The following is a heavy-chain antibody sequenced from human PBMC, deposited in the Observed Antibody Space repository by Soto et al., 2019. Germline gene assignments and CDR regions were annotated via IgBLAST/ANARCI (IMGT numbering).Heavy chain of an antibody. J-gene: IGHJ6*02. Sequence: GGSLRLSFAASGFTFSSYGMHWVRQAPGKGLEWVAVISYDGSNKYYADSVKGRFTISRDNSKNTLYLQMNSLRAEDTAVYYCAKDIELLPPPYGMDVWGQGT. V-gene: IGHV3-30*18. CDR2: ISYDGSNK. CDR3: AKDIELLPPPYGMDV. CDR1: GFTFSSYG. D-gene: IGHD2-15*01.